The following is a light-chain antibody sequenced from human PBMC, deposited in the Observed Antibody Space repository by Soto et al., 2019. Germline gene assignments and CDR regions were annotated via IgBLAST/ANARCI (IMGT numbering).Light chain of an antibody. CDR1: QTVSTNY. Sequence: TQSPTTLSVSPGARATLSCRASQTVSTNYLAWYQQKPGQAPRLLIYGASKRATGIPDRFSGSGSGTDFTLTISRLEPEDFAVYCCQQYGSSPRTFGQGTKVDIK. J-gene: IGKJ1*01. CDR3: QQYGSSPRT. CDR2: GAS. V-gene: IGKV3-20*01.